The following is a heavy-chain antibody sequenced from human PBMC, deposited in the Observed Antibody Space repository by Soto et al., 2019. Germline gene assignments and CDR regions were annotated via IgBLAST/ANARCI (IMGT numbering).Heavy chain of an antibody. CDR2: IIPIFGTA. J-gene: IGHJ4*02. CDR3: ARTPLLRYFDWPPLY. V-gene: IGHV1-69*13. Sequence: ASVTVSCTTSGGTFSSYAISWVRQAPGQGLEWMGGIIPIFGTANYAQKFQGRVTITADESTSTAYMELSSLRSEDTAVYYCARTPLLRYFDWPPLYWGQGTLVTVS. D-gene: IGHD3-9*01. CDR1: GGTFSSYA.